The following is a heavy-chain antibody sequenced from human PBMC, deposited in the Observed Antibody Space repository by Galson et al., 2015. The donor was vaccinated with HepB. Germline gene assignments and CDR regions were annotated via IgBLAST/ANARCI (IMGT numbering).Heavy chain of an antibody. J-gene: IGHJ5*02. V-gene: IGHV3-48*03. CDR3: AGCDGDSTDNWFDP. CDR1: GFTFSSYE. Sequence: SLRLSCAASGFTFSSYEMNWVRQAPGKGLEWVSYISSSGSTIYYADSVKGRFTISRDNAKNSLYLQMNSLRAEDTAVYYCAGCDGDSTDNWFDPWGQGTLVTVSS. D-gene: IGHD4-17*01. CDR2: ISSSGSTI.